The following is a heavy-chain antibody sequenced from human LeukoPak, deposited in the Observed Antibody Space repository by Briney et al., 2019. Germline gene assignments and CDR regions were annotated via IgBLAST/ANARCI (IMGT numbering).Heavy chain of an antibody. V-gene: IGHV3-30*04. CDR3: ARDRPYYFDY. Sequence: GGSLRLSCAASGFTFSSYAMHWVRQAPGKGLEWVAVISYDGSNKYYADSVKGRFTISRDNSKSTLYLQMNSLRAEDTAVYYCARDRPYYFDYWGQGTLVTVSS. J-gene: IGHJ4*02. CDR1: GFTFSSYA. CDR2: ISYDGSNK.